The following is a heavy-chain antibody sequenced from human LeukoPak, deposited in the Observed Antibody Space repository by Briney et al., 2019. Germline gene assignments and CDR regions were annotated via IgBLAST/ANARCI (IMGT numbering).Heavy chain of an antibody. J-gene: IGHJ6*03. CDR3: ATASSIVGATTYYYYYMDV. Sequence: VASVKVSCKVSGYTLTELSMHWVRQAPGKGLEWMGGFDPEDGETIYAQKFQGRVTMTEDTSTDTAYMELSSLRSEDTAVYYCATASSIVGATTYYYYYMDVWGKGTTVTVSS. D-gene: IGHD1-26*01. V-gene: IGHV1-24*01. CDR2: FDPEDGET. CDR1: GYTLTELS.